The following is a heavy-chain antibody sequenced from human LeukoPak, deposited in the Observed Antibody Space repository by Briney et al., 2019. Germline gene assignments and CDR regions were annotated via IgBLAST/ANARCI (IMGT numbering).Heavy chain of an antibody. CDR1: GYTFTGYY. CDR2: INPNSGGT. D-gene: IGHD5-24*01. CDR3: ARRISRRDGYNEYYFDY. J-gene: IGHJ4*02. Sequence: ASVKVSCKASGYTFTGYYMHWVRQAPGQGLEWMGWINPNSGGTNYAQKFQGRVTMTRDTSTSTVYMELSSLRSEDTAVYYCARRISRRDGYNEYYFDYWGQGTLVTVSS. V-gene: IGHV1-2*02.